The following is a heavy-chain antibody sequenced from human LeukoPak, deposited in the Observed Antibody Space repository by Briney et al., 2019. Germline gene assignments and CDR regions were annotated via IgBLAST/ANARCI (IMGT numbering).Heavy chain of an antibody. CDR3: AKGGGYEAQYYYYYMDV. V-gene: IGHV3-23*01. CDR1: GFTFSNYA. Sequence: GGSLRLSCAASGFTFSNYAMSWVRQAPGKGLEWVSSISGSGGSTYYVDSVKGRFTISRDNSKNTLYLHVNSLRPEDTAVYYCAKGGGYEAQYYYYYMDVWGKGTTVTISS. J-gene: IGHJ6*03. CDR2: ISGSGGST. D-gene: IGHD5-12*01.